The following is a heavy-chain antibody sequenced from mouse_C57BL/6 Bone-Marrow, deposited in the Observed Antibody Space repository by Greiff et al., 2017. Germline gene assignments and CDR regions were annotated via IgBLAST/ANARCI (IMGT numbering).Heavy chain of an antibody. Sequence: QVQLQQPGAELVKPGASVKLSCKASGYTFTSYWMHWVKQRPGQGLEWIGMIHPNSGSTNYNEKFKSKATLTVDKSSSTAYMQLSSLTSEDSAVYYCATYYRNYLAWFAYWGQGTLVTVSA. CDR3: ATYYRNYLAWFAY. J-gene: IGHJ3*01. CDR1: GYTFTSYW. D-gene: IGHD2-5*01. V-gene: IGHV1-64*01. CDR2: IHPNSGST.